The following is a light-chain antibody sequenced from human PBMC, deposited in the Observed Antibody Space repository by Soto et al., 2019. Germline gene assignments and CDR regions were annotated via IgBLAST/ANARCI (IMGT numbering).Light chain of an antibody. V-gene: IGKV3-20*01. J-gene: IGKJ1*01. CDR3: QRYDSLRT. CDR2: GAS. CDR1: QSVRSNF. Sequence: EIVLTQSPGTLSLSPGERATLSYRASQSVRSNFLAWYQQKPGQAPRLLIYGASNRATGIPDRFSGSGSGTDFTLTITRLEPEDFAMYYCQRYDSLRTFGQGTKVEI.